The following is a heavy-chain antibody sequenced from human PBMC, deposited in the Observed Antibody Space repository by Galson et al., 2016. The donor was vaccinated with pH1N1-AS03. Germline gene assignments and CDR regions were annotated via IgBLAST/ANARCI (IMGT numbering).Heavy chain of an antibody. D-gene: IGHD1-26*01. CDR3: ARTAVSIPGTREWYFDL. CDR2: IFYTGSA. CDR1: GGSIRNTFYF. J-gene: IGHJ2*01. Sequence: LTCPVSGGSIRNTFYFWGWVRQPPGRGLEWIGSIFYTGSAYYNPSLESRVTISIDTSRNQFSLNLASVTAADTAVYYCARTAVSIPGTREWYFDLWGRGSLVTVSS. V-gene: IGHV4-39*07.